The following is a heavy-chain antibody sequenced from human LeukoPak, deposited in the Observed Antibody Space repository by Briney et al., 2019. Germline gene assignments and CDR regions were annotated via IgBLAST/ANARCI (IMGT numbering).Heavy chain of an antibody. V-gene: IGHV7-4-1*02. CDR1: GYTFTSYA. J-gene: IGHJ5*02. D-gene: IGHD2-15*01. CDR3: ARDRCSGGSCYLVRSWFDP. Sequence: ASVKVSCKASGYTFTSYAMNWVRQAPGQGLEWMGWINTNTGNPTYAQGFTGRFVFSLDTSVSTAYLQISSLKAEDTAVYYCARDRCSGGSCYLVRSWFDPWGQGTLVTVSS. CDR2: INTNTGNP.